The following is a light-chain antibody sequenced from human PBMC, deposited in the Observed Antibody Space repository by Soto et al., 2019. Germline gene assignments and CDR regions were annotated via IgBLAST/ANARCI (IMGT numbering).Light chain of an antibody. V-gene: IGKV1-33*01. CDR1: QDISNY. Sequence: DIQMNQSPSSLSASVGDRVTITCQASQDISNYLNWYQQKPGKAPSLLIYDASSLETGVPSRFSGSGSGTHFTFTISSLQPEDIATYYCQQFDNLPYTFGQGTKLEIK. CDR2: DAS. CDR3: QQFDNLPYT. J-gene: IGKJ2*01.